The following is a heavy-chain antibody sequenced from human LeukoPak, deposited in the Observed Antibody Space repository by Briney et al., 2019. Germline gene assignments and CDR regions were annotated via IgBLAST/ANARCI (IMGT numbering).Heavy chain of an antibody. CDR2: INSDGSST. J-gene: IGHJ3*02. D-gene: IGHD4-17*01. CDR3: ARDYGDYHDAFDI. Sequence: GGSLRLSCAASGFTFSSYSMNWVRQAPGKGLVWVSRINSDGSSTSYADSVKGRFTISRDNVKNTLYLQMNSLRADDTAVYYCARDYGDYHDAFDIWGQGTMVTVSS. V-gene: IGHV3-74*01. CDR1: GFTFSSYS.